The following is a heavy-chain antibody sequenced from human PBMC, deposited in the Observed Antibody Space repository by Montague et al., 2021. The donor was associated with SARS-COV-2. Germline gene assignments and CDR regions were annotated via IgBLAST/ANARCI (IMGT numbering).Heavy chain of an antibody. CDR3: ARQSGRLWGIAVAGAFDY. Sequence: SETLSLTCTVSGGSISSYYWSWIRQPPGKGLEWIGYIYYSGSTNXNPSLKSRVTISVDTSKNQLSLKLSSVTAADTAVYYCARQSGRLWGIAVAGAFDYWGQGTLVTVSS. V-gene: IGHV4-59*08. CDR2: IYYSGST. D-gene: IGHD6-19*01. J-gene: IGHJ4*02. CDR1: GGSISSYY.